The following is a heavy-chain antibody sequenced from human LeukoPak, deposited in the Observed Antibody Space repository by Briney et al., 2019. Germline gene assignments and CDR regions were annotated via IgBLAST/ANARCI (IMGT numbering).Heavy chain of an antibody. CDR1: GFTFGTYA. V-gene: IGHV3-30-3*01. J-gene: IGHJ5*02. Sequence: GGSLRLSCAASGFTFGTYAMHWVRQAPGKGLEWVAVISDDGSKKCYADSVKGRFTISRDNSKNTLYLQMNSLRADDTAVYFCARDLFARYGDGGFDPWGQGTLVTVSS. D-gene: IGHD4-17*01. CDR3: ARDLFARYGDGGFDP. CDR2: ISDDGSKK.